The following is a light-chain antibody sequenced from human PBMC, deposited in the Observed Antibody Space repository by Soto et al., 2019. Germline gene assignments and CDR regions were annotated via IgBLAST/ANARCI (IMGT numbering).Light chain of an antibody. CDR2: EVR. Sequence: QSVLTQPASVSGSPGQSITISCTGTSSDVGAYDFVSWYQQHPYKAPKLMIYEVRNRPSGVSNRFSGSKSVNTATLTISGLQAEDEADYYCSSYTTSSTRVFGTGTKLTVL. J-gene: IGLJ1*01. CDR3: SSYTTSSTRV. CDR1: SSDVGAYDF. V-gene: IGLV2-14*03.